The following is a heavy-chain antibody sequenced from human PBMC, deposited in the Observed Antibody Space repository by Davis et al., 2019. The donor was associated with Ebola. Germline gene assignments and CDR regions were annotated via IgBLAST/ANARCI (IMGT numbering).Heavy chain of an antibody. D-gene: IGHD4-11*01. CDR3: ARRDYPAIY. CDR1: GGTFSSYA. V-gene: IGHV1-18*01. CDR2: ISAYNGNT. J-gene: IGHJ4*02. Sequence: AASVKVSCKASGGTFSSYAIRWVRQAPGQGLEWMGWISAYNGNTNYAQKLQGRVTMTTDTSTSTAYMELRSLRSDDTAVYYCARRDYPAIYWGQGTLVTVSS.